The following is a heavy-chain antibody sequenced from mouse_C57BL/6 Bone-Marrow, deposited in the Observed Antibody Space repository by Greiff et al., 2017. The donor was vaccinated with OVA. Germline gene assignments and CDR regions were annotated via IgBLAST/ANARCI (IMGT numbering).Heavy chain of an antibody. D-gene: IGHD2-3*01. V-gene: IGHV5-17*01. CDR1: GFTFSDYG. J-gene: IGHJ3*01. Sequence: EVQRVESGGGLVKPGGSLKLSCAASGFTFSDYGMHWVRQAPETGLEWVAYISSGSSTIYYADTVKGRFTISRDNAKNTLFLQMTSLRSEDTAMYYCASGGDGYYLAYWGQGTLVTVSA. CDR3: ASGGDGYYLAY. CDR2: ISSGSSTI.